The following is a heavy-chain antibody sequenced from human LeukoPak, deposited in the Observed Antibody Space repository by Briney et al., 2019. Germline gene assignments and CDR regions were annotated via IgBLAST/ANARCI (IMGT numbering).Heavy chain of an antibody. CDR3: VRQGYDYGAFNA. Sequence: SDTLSLTCAVSGDSISCCYWTWIRQSAGKGLEWIGRVFITEITNYNPSLQGRVTMSVDRSKSQFSLRLSSVTAADTAVYYCVRQGYDYGAFNAWGQGTLVTVSS. CDR2: VFITEIT. D-gene: IGHD3-16*01. CDR1: GDSISCCY. V-gene: IGHV4-4*07. J-gene: IGHJ4*02.